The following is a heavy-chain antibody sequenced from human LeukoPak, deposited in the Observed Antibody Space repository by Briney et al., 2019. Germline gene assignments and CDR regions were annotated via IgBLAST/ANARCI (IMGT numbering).Heavy chain of an antibody. CDR3: ARFRTWGDKAFDY. J-gene: IGHJ4*02. Sequence: PGGSLTLSCAASGFTFSDYAMHWVRQAPGKGLEWVAVISYDGSNKYYADSVKGRFTISRDNSKNTLYLQMNSLRAEDTAVYYCARFRTWGDKAFDYWGQGTLVTVSS. V-gene: IGHV3-30*04. D-gene: IGHD2-21*02. CDR2: ISYDGSNK. CDR1: GFTFSDYA.